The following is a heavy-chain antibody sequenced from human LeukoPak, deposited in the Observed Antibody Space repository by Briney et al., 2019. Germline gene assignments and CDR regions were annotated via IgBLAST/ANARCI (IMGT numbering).Heavy chain of an antibody. CDR3: TSPRPPDY. J-gene: IGHJ4*02. V-gene: IGHV3-15*01. Sequence: GGSLRLSCAASGFTFSNAWMNRVRQAPGKGLEWVGRIKSKTAGGTTDYAAPVKGRFTISRDDSKNTLYLQMNSLKTEDTAVYYCTSPRPPDYWGQGTLVTVSS. CDR2: IKSKTAGGTT. CDR1: GFTFSNAW.